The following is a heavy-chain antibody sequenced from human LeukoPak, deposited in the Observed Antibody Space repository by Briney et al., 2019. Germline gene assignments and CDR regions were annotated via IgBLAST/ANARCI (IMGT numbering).Heavy chain of an antibody. CDR3: ARRYSSGLDY. CDR2: ISSGGST. V-gene: IGHV3-66*01. Sequence: GGSLRLSCAASGFTVSSDYMGWVRQAPEKGLEWVSLISSGGSTYYADSLKGRFTISRDNSKNTLYLQMNSLRAEDTAVYYCARRYSSGLDYWGQGTLVTVSS. D-gene: IGHD6-19*01. CDR1: GFTVSSDY. J-gene: IGHJ4*02.